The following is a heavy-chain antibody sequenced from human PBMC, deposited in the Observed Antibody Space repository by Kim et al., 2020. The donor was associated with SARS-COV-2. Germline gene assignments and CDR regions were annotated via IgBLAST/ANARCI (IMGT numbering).Heavy chain of an antibody. D-gene: IGHD3-10*01. V-gene: IGHV1-18*01. J-gene: IGHJ6*02. Sequence: ASVKVSCKASGYPFTTYGLNWVRQAPGQGLEWMGWISGYNGDTNYAQKLQGRITLTTDTSTSTAYMEVRSLRSDDTAVYYCARVGLTLLTFGELSFYPQNYYYVMDVWGQGSTVTVSS. CDR2: ISGYNGDT. CDR3: ARVGLTLLTFGELSFYPQNYYYVMDV. CDR1: GYPFTTYG.